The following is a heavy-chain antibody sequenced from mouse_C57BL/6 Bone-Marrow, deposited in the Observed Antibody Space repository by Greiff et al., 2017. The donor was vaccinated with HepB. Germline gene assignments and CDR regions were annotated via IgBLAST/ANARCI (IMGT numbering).Heavy chain of an antibody. Sequence: QVQLKQPGAELVKPGASVKLSCKASGYTFTSYWMHWVKQRPGRGLEWIGRIDPNSGGTKYNEKFKSKATLTVDKPSSTAYMQLSSLTSEDSAVYDCAREGDYGSSPFAYWGQGTLVTVSA. J-gene: IGHJ3*01. D-gene: IGHD1-1*01. V-gene: IGHV1-72*01. CDR1: GYTFTSYW. CDR3: AREGDYGSSPFAY. CDR2: IDPNSGGT.